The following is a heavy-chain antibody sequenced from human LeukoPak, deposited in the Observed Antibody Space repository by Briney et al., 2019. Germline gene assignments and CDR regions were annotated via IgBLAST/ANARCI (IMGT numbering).Heavy chain of an antibody. Sequence: GGSLRLSCELSGIPFIDAWMSWVRQAPGKGLEWVGRIKGTTADGTTAYAAPVKGRFLITRDDSQRMVYLQMDSLKIEDTAVYFCTWDDCSGGSCYFASWGQGTQVTVSS. V-gene: IGHV3-15*01. CDR3: TWDDCSGGSCYFAS. J-gene: IGHJ4*02. CDR1: GIPFIDAW. D-gene: IGHD2-15*01. CDR2: IKGTTADGTT.